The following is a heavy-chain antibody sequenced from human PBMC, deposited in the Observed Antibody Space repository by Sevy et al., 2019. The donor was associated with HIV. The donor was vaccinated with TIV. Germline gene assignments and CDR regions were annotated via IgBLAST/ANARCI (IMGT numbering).Heavy chain of an antibody. V-gene: IGHV3-30*03. CDR1: GFTFSSYG. J-gene: IGHJ4*02. CDR2: ISYDGSNK. Sequence: GGSLRLSCAASGFTFSSYGMHWVRQAPGKGLEWVAVISYDGSNKYYADSVKGRFTISRDNSKNTLYLQMNSLRAEDTAEYYCASTDYYGSGSQVLYYFDYWGQGTLVTVSS. D-gene: IGHD3-10*01. CDR3: ASTDYYGSGSQVLYYFDY.